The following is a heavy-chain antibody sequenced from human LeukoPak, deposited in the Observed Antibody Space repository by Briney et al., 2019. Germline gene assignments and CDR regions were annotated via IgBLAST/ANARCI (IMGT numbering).Heavy chain of an antibody. V-gene: IGHV1-2*02. J-gene: IGHJ3*02. Sequence: ASVKVSCKASGYTFTGYHIHWVRQAPGQGPEWMAWINPNSGGTKYAQKFQGRVTMTRDTSISTAYMEMSRLTSDDTAVYYCVKGWDSSGYYASDIWGQGTMVTVSS. D-gene: IGHD3-22*01. CDR3: VKGWDSSGYYASDI. CDR2: INPNSGGT. CDR1: GYTFTGYH.